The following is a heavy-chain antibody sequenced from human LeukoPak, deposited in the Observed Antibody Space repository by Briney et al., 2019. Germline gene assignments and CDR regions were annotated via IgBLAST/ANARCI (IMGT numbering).Heavy chain of an antibody. Sequence: ASVKVSCKASGYTFTSIAVNWVRQAPGQGLEWMGWINTNTRNPSYAQGFTGRFVFSLDTSVSTAYLQISTLKAEDTAVYYCARGYSHDREGAFDIWGQGTMVTVSS. CDR3: ARGYSHDREGAFDI. J-gene: IGHJ3*02. D-gene: IGHD5-18*01. CDR1: GYTFTSIA. CDR2: INTNTRNP. V-gene: IGHV7-4-1*02.